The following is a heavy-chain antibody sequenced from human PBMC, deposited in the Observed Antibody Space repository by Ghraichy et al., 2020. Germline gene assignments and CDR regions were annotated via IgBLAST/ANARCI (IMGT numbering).Heavy chain of an antibody. CDR3: ARPALLGIGHARAFDI. CDR2: IRDSGTT. V-gene: IGHV4-59*01. D-gene: IGHD2-2*03. Sequence: SETLSLTCSVSGGSMSYYWSWIRQSPGKGLEWIGYIRDSGTTNYNSSLTRRVSLSIDTSNNQFSLKMTSVTAADMAVFYCARPALLGIGHARAFDIWGHGTMLTLSS. CDR1: GGSMSYY. J-gene: IGHJ3*02.